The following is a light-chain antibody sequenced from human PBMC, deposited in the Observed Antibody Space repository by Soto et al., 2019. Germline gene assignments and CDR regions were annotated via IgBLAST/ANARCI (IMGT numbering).Light chain of an antibody. CDR2: GAS. J-gene: IGKJ1*01. Sequence: EIVMTQSQDTLPVSPGERASLSCTASQSVSTNLAWYQQNPGQAPRPLIYGASTRATDSPARFSGSVSGTEFTLTISSLQSQEFAVFYSQQYDNWPPLPFGRGSKVEIK. V-gene: IGKV3-15*01. CDR3: QQYDNWPPLP. CDR1: QSVSTN.